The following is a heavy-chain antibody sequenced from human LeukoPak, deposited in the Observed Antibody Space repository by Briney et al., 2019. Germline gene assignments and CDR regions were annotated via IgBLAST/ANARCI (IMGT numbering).Heavy chain of an antibody. CDR2: IYPGDSDT. D-gene: IGHD4-23*01. Sequence: GESLKISCQGSGYSFTSYWIGWVRQMPGKGLEWMGIIYPGDSDTRYSPSFQGQVTISADKSISTAYLQWSSLKASDTAMYYCARIPSYGGNSGSAQDYYYYYMDVWGKGTTVTISS. V-gene: IGHV5-51*01. J-gene: IGHJ6*03. CDR1: GYSFTSYW. CDR3: ARIPSYGGNSGSAQDYYYYYMDV.